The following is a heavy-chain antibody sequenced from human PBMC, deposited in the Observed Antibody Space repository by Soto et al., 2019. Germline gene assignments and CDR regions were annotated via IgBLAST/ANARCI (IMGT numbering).Heavy chain of an antibody. CDR3: ARDRDSSGLTPSGYYYGMDV. CDR1: GFTFSSYS. D-gene: IGHD6-19*01. J-gene: IGHJ6*02. CDR2: ISSSSSYI. V-gene: IGHV3-21*01. Sequence: EVQLVESGGGLVKPGGSLRLSCAASGFTFSSYSMNWVRQAPGKGLEWVSSISSSSSYIYYADSVKGRFTISRDNAKNSLYLQMNSLSAEDTAVYYCARDRDSSGLTPSGYYYGMDVWGQGTTVTVSS.